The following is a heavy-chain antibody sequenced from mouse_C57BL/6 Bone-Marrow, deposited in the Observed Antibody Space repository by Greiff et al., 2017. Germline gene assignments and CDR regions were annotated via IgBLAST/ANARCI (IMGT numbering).Heavy chain of an antibody. Sequence: VQLQQSGAELVRPGTSVKMSCKASGYTFTNYWIGWAKQRPGHGLEWIGDIYPGGGYTNYNEKFKGKATLTADKSSSTAYTQFSSLTSEDSAIYYCARCHYGSSYYWYFDVWGTGTTVTVSS. D-gene: IGHD1-1*01. CDR3: ARCHYGSSYYWYFDV. J-gene: IGHJ1*03. CDR1: GYTFTNYW. V-gene: IGHV1-63*01. CDR2: IYPGGGYT.